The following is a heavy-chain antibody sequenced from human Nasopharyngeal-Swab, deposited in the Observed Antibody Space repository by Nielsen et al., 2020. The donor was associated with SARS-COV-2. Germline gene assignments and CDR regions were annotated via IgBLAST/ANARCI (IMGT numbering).Heavy chain of an antibody. CDR2: ISWNSGSI. CDR1: GFTFDDYA. Sequence: SLKISCAASGFTFDDYAMHWVRQAPGKGLEWVSGISWNSGSIGYADSEKGRFTISRDNAKNSLYLQMNSLRAEDTALYYCAKDSYSSSWGPHWYFDLWGRGTLVTVSS. CDR3: AKDSYSSSWGPHWYFDL. J-gene: IGHJ2*01. V-gene: IGHV3-9*01. D-gene: IGHD6-13*01.